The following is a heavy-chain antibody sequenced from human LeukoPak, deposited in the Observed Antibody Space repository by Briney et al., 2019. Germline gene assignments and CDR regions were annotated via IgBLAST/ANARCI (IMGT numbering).Heavy chain of an antibody. CDR2: IGGLGSST. J-gene: IGHJ4*02. V-gene: IGHV3-23*01. CDR3: ARDPGVVAFHYFDF. D-gene: IGHD3-3*01. Sequence: GGSLRLSCAASGFTLSSHAMAWVRQAPGKGLEWVSAIGGLGSSTYYGNSVKGRFTISRDNSKNTVYLQMDSLRVEDTAVYYCARDPGVVAFHYFDFWGQGTLITVSS. CDR1: GFTLSSHA.